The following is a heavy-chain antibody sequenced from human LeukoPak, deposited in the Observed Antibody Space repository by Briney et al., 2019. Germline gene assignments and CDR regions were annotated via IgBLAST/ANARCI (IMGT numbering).Heavy chain of an antibody. V-gene: IGHV3-53*01. CDR2: IHSGDNI. CDR1: GFTVSSYY. CDR3: ARVDSSGWYFFDY. D-gene: IGHD6-19*01. J-gene: IGHJ4*02. Sequence: GGSLRLSCAASGFTVSSYYMSWVRQAPGKGLEWVSVIHSGDNIYYADSVKGRFTISRDNSKNTLYLQMNSLRAEDTAVYYCARVDSSGWYFFDYWGQGTLVTVSS.